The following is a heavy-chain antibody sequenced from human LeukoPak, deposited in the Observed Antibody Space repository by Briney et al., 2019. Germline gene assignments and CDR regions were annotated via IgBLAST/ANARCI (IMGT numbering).Heavy chain of an antibody. J-gene: IGHJ4*02. D-gene: IGHD6-13*01. CDR1: GFTFNRRG. CDR2: IRYDGSNK. V-gene: IGHV3-30*02. CDR3: ARPQYSSSWTPFDY. Sequence: PGGSLRLSCAASGFTFNRRGMHWVRQAPGKGLEWVAFIRYDGSNKYYADSVKGRFTISRDNSKNTLYLQMNSLRAEDTAVYYCARPQYSSSWTPFDYWGQGTLVTVSS.